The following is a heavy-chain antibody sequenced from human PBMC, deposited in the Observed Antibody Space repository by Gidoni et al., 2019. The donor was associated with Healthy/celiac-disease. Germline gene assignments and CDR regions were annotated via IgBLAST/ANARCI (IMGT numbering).Heavy chain of an antibody. CDR3: ARDRRGEIAIFGVGYGMDV. J-gene: IGHJ6*02. Sequence: QVQLVESGGGVVQPGRSLRLSCAASGFTFSSYGMHWVRQAPGKGLEWVAVIWYDGSNKYYADSVKGRFTISRDNSKNTLYLQMNSLRAEDTAVYYCARDRRGEIAIFGVGYGMDVWGQGTTVTVSS. D-gene: IGHD3-3*01. CDR2: IWYDGSNK. V-gene: IGHV3-33*01. CDR1: GFTFSSYG.